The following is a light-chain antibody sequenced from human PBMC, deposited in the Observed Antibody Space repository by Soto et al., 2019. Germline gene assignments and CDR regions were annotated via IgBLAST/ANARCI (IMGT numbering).Light chain of an antibody. V-gene: IGKV1-12*01. Sequence: DIQMTQSPSSVSASVGDRVTITCRASRDIGTWLAWYQQIPGKAPKLLVYHTSKLQSGVPPRFSGSGSGTDFTLTISSLQPEDFATYYCHQSYSAPPTFGQGTKLDIK. J-gene: IGKJ2*01. CDR2: HTS. CDR3: HQSYSAPPT. CDR1: RDIGTW.